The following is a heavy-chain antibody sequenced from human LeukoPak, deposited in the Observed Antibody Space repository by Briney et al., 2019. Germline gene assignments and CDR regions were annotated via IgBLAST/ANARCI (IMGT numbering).Heavy chain of an antibody. Sequence: GVLRLSCAASGFTFSDYYMSWIRQAPGKGLEWVSYISGSGSTIYYADSVKGRFTISRDNAKNSLYLQMNSLRAEDTAVYYCARDSGYSYGWFFPLGYWGQGTLVTVSS. D-gene: IGHD5-18*01. J-gene: IGHJ4*02. CDR3: ARDSGYSYGWFFPLGY. CDR2: ISGSGSTI. CDR1: GFTFSDYY. V-gene: IGHV3-11*01.